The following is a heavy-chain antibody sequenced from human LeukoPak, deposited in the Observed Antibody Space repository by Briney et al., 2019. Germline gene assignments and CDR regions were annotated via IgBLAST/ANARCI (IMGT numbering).Heavy chain of an antibody. Sequence: ASVKVSCKASGYTFTSYDINWVRQATGQGLEWMGWMNPNSGGTNYAQKFQGRVTMTRDTSISTAYMELSRLRSDDTAVYYCARRGYSSSSGSFDPWGQGTLVTVSS. J-gene: IGHJ5*02. V-gene: IGHV1-2*02. CDR1: GYTFTSYD. CDR2: MNPNSGGT. CDR3: ARRGYSSSSGSFDP. D-gene: IGHD6-6*01.